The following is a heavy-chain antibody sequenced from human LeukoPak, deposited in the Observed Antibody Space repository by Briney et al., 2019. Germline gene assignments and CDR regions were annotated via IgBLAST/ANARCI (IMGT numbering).Heavy chain of an antibody. Sequence: GGSLRLSCAVSGITFSNYAMSWVRQAPGKGLEWVSVISGSGGSTYYADSVKGRFTISRDNSKNTLYMQMNSLRAEDTAVYYCAKSWHSSSWTPFQHWGQGTLVTVSS. D-gene: IGHD6-13*01. CDR3: AKSWHSSSWTPFQH. J-gene: IGHJ1*01. CDR2: ISGSGGST. CDR1: GITFSNYA. V-gene: IGHV3-23*01.